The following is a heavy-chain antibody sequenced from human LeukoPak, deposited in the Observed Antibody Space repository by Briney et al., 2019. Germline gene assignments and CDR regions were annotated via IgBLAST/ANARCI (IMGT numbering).Heavy chain of an antibody. CDR2: ISTYNNNT. V-gene: IGHV1-18*01. CDR3: ARGDGDYGY. Sequence: ASVKVSCKASGYTFTNYGISWVRQAPGQGLEWMGWISTYNNNTDYAQRLQGRVTMTTDTSTCTAYMELRSLRSDDTAVYYCARGDGDYGYWGQGTLVTVSS. J-gene: IGHJ4*02. CDR1: GYTFTNYG. D-gene: IGHD4-17*01.